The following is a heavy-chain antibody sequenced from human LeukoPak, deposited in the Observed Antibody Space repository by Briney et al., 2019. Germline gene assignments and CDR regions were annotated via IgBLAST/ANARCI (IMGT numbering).Heavy chain of an antibody. CDR3: ARGRYTMTRVTTWSFDY. CDR1: GYTFTSYG. CDR2: ISAHNGDT. Sequence: PAASVRVSCKPSGYTFTSYGITWVRQAPRQGLEWMGWISAHNGDTNYAQIFQDRVTITTDTSTSTAYMELRSLKPDDTAVYYCARGRYTMTRVTTWSFDYWGQGTPVTVSS. D-gene: IGHD4-17*01. J-gene: IGHJ4*02. V-gene: IGHV1-18*04.